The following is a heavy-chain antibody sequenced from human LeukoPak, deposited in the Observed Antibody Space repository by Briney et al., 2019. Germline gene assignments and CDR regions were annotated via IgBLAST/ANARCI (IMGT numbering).Heavy chain of an antibody. Sequence: GRSLRLSCAASGFTFSSYGMHWVRQAPGKGLEWVAVISYDGSNKYYADSVKGRFTISRDNSKNTLYLQMNSLRAEDTAVYYCARGPPDINYYDSSGYYYDSDYWGQGTLVTVSS. D-gene: IGHD3-22*01. J-gene: IGHJ4*02. V-gene: IGHV3-30*19. CDR1: GFTFSSYG. CDR2: ISYDGSNK. CDR3: ARGPPDINYYDSSGYYYDSDY.